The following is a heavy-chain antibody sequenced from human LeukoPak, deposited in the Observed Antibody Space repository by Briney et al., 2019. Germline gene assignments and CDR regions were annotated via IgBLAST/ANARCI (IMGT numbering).Heavy chain of an antibody. Sequence: PSETLSLTCTVPGGSISSGGYYWSWTRQHPGKGLEWIGYIYYSGSTYYNPSLKSRVTISVDTSKNQFSLKLSSVTAADTAVYYCARERNRYYGIDYWGQGTLVTVSS. CDR3: ARERNRYYGIDY. J-gene: IGHJ4*02. CDR1: GGSISSGGYY. CDR2: IYYSGST. D-gene: IGHD3-10*01. V-gene: IGHV4-31*03.